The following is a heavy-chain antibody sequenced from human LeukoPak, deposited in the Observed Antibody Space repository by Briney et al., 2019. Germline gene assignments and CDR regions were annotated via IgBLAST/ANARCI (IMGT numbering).Heavy chain of an antibody. CDR2: INSHSGGT. CDR1: GYTFTDYY. Sequence: ASVKVSCKASGYTFTDYYLHWVRQARGQGLEWMGWINSHSGGTSYPKKFRDRVTMTRDTSISTAYMELRRLTSDDTALYYCARANTMLAPVAYWGQGTLVTVSS. V-gene: IGHV1-2*02. D-gene: IGHD3-22*01. CDR3: ARANTMLAPVAY. J-gene: IGHJ4*02.